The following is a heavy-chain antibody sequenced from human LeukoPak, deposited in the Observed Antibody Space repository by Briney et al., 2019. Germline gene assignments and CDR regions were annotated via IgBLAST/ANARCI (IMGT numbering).Heavy chain of an antibody. D-gene: IGHD3-16*01. CDR1: GGTFSSYA. V-gene: IGHV1-69*05. CDR2: IIPIFGTA. CDR3: ARGAGGSYFDY. Sequence: SVKVSCKASGGTFSSYAISWVRQAPGQGLEWMGGIIPIFGTANYAQTFQGRVTITTDEYTSTAYMDLRSLRSEDTATYYYARGAGGSYFDYWGQGTLVTVSS. J-gene: IGHJ4*02.